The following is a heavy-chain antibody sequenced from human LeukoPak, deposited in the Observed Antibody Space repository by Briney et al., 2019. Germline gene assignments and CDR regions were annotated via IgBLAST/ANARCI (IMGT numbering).Heavy chain of an antibody. Sequence: GGSLRLSCAASGFTFSSYAMHWVRQAPGKGLEWVAVISYDGSNKYYADSVKGRFTISRDNSKNTLYLQMNSLRAEDTAVYYCARGNGDYAFDYWGQEPWSPSPQ. D-gene: IGHD1-1*01. J-gene: IGHJ4*01. CDR3: ARGNGDYAFDY. CDR2: ISYDGSNK. V-gene: IGHV3-30*04. CDR1: GFTFSSYA.